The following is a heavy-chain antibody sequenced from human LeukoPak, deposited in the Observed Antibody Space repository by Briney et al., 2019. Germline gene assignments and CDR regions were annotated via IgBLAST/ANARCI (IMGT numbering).Heavy chain of an antibody. Sequence: GGSLRLSCAASGFTVSSNYMSWVRQAPGKGLEWVSVIYSGGSTYYADPVKGRFTISRDNSKNTLYLQMNSLRAEDTAVYYCARGLPGGYYFDYWGQGTLVTVSS. D-gene: IGHD3-10*01. V-gene: IGHV3-53*01. J-gene: IGHJ4*02. CDR2: IYSGGST. CDR1: GFTVSSNY. CDR3: ARGLPGGYYFDY.